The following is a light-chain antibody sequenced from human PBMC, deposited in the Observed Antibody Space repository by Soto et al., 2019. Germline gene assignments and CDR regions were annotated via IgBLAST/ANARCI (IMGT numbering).Light chain of an antibody. Sequence: EIVMTQSPATLSVSPGERATLSCRASHSVTSNLAWYQQRPGQAPRLLIYGASTRATGIPARFSCSGSGTEFSLTISSLQSEDFAVYYCQQYNKWPLFTFGPGTRVDMK. CDR2: GAS. CDR1: HSVTSN. V-gene: IGKV3-15*01. J-gene: IGKJ3*01. CDR3: QQYNKWPLFT.